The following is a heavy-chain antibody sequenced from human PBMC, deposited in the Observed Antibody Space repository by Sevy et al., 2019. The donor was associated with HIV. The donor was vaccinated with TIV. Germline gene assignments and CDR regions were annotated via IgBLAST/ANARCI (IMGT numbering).Heavy chain of an antibody. J-gene: IGHJ4*02. CDR1: GFTFSSYA. CDR2: ISSNGGST. Sequence: GGSLRLSCSASGFTFSSYAMHRVRQAPGKGLEYVSAISSNGGSTYYADSVKGRFTISRDNSKITLYLQMSSLRAEDTAVYYCVKGGTVVVADTLDYWGQGTLVTVSS. D-gene: IGHD2-15*01. CDR3: VKGGTVVVADTLDY. V-gene: IGHV3-64D*06.